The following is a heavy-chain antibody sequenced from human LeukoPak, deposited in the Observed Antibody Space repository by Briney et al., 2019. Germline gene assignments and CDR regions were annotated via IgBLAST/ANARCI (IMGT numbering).Heavy chain of an antibody. CDR3: ARGDYSTLYYFDY. D-gene: IGHD4-11*01. V-gene: IGHV3-30*03. J-gene: IGHJ4*02. CDR1: GFNFRKYG. Sequence: GRSLRLSCAASGFNFRKYGIHWVRQAPGKGLEWVAVITYDGSNKYYADSVKGRFTNSRDDSKNTLYLQMNSLRAEDTAVYYCARGDYSTLYYFDYWGQGALVTVSS. CDR2: ITYDGSNK.